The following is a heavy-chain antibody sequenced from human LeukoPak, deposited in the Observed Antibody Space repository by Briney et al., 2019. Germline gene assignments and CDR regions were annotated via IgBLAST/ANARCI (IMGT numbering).Heavy chain of an antibody. CDR2: IGTVGDT. J-gene: IGHJ3*02. CDR3: ARETGDVLLGAFDI. CDR1: GFTFSGYD. D-gene: IGHD3-10*01. Sequence: PGGSLRLSCAASGFTFSGYDFHWVRQATGRGLEWVSAIGTVGDTHYLDSVKGRFTISRENAKNSSYLQMNSLRAGDTAVYYRARETGDVLLGAFDIWGQGTMVTVSS. V-gene: IGHV3-13*04.